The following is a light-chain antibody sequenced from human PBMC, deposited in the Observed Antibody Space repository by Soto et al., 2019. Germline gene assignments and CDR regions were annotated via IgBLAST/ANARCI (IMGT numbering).Light chain of an antibody. Sequence: QSALTQPASVSGSPGQSITISCSGGSSDVGNYNRVSWYRQHPGKAPQLIVYEGKNRPSGVSNRFSGSKSGNTASLPISGLQAEDEADYFCSSLTTSDTWVIGGGTKLTVL. V-gene: IGLV2-14*02. CDR1: SSDVGNYNR. CDR2: EGK. J-gene: IGLJ3*02. CDR3: SSLTTSDTWV.